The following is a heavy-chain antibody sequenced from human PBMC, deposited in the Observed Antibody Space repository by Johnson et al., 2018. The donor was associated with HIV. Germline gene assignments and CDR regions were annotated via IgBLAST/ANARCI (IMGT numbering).Heavy chain of an antibody. J-gene: IGHJ3*02. Sequence: VQLVESGGGLIQPGGSLRLSCAASGFTVSSNYMTWVRQAPGKGLAWVSVIYSGGSTYYADSVQGRFTISRAHSKNTLYLQMNSLRAEDTAVYYCARDSTAGPDKGLDYVGAFDIWGQGTMVTVSS. D-gene: IGHD4-17*01. V-gene: IGHV3-66*03. CDR2: IYSGGST. CDR3: ARDSTAGPDKGLDYVGAFDI. CDR1: GFTVSSNY.